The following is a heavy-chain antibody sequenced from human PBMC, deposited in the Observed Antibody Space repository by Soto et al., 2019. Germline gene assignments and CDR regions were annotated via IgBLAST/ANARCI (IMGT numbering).Heavy chain of an antibody. D-gene: IGHD1-1*01. J-gene: IGHJ6*02. CDR3: ARVPTTYLRGNFYYYYGMDV. Sequence: QVQLVQSGAEVKKPGSSVKVSCKASGGTFSSYAISWVRQAPGQGLEWMGGIIPIFGTANYAQKFQGRVTITAYESTSTAYMELSSLRSEDTAVYYCARVPTTYLRGNFYYYYGMDVWGQGTTVTVSS. CDR2: IIPIFGTA. V-gene: IGHV1-69*01. CDR1: GGTFSSYA.